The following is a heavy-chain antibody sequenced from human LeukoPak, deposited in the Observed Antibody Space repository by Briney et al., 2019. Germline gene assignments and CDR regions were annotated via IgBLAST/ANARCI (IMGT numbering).Heavy chain of an antibody. Sequence: AAVKVSCKASGYTFTGYYMHWVRQAPGQGLEWVGCINPDSGGTNYAQKFQGRVTMTRDTSTSTVYMQLSRLRSDETAVYYCAGAGYSGNYYYYFDFWGQGTLVTVSS. J-gene: IGHJ4*02. D-gene: IGHD1-26*01. CDR2: INPDSGGT. CDR1: GYTFTGYY. CDR3: AGAGYSGNYYYYFDF. V-gene: IGHV1-2*02.